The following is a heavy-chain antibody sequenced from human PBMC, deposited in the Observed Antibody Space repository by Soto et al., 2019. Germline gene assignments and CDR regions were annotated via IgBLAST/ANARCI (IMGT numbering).Heavy chain of an antibody. CDR1: GFTFSDYY. J-gene: IGHJ6*02. CDR2: ISSSGSTI. D-gene: IGHD3-22*01. CDR3: ARLGGNDYDRRGYYYYYYGMDV. Sequence: QVQLVESGGGLVKPGGSLRLSCAASGFTFSDYYMSWIRQAPGKGLEWVSYISSSGSTIYYADSVKGRFTISKDNAKNSLYLQMNSLRAEDPAVEYCARLGGNDYDRRGYYYYYYGMDVLGQGTTVTVSS. V-gene: IGHV3-11*01.